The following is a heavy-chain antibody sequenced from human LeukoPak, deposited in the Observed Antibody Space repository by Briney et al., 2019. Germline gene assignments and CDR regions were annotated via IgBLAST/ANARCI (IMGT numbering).Heavy chain of an antibody. CDR2: INHSGST. D-gene: IGHD4-17*01. Sequence: PSETLSLTCAVYGGSFSGYYWSWIRQPPGKGLEWIGEINHSGSTNYNPSLKSRVTISVDTSKNQFSLKLSSVTAADTAVYYCARYEDDYGDYVSDKGFDYWGQGTLVTVSS. CDR1: GGSFSGYY. J-gene: IGHJ4*02. CDR3: ARYEDDYGDYVSDKGFDY. V-gene: IGHV4-34*01.